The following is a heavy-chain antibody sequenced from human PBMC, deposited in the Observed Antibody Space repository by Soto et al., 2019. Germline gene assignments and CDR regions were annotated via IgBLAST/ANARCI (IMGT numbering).Heavy chain of an antibody. V-gene: IGHV4-39*01. CDR1: GGSISSSSYY. CDR2: IYYSGST. J-gene: IGHJ5*02. CDR3: ARWPQENWFDP. Sequence: PSETLSLTCSVSGGSISSSSYYWGWIRQPPGKGLEWIGSIYYSGSTNYNPSLKSRVTISIDTSKNQFSLKLKSATAADTAVYYCARWPQENWFDPWGQGTLVTVSS. D-gene: IGHD5-12*01.